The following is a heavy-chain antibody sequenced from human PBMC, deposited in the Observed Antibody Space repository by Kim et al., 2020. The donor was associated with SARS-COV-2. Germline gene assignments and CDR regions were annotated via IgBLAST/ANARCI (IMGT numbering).Heavy chain of an antibody. V-gene: IGHV4-39*01. CDR1: GGSISSGSYF. CDR2: IYYSGST. CDR3: ARLSSVMIVASIDY. J-gene: IGHJ4*02. D-gene: IGHD3-22*01. Sequence: SETLSLTCTVSGGSISSGSYFWGWIRQPPGKGLEWIGTIYYSGSTYYNPSLKSRVTISVDTSKNQFSLKLSSVTAADTAIYYCARLSSVMIVASIDYWGQGTLVTVSS.